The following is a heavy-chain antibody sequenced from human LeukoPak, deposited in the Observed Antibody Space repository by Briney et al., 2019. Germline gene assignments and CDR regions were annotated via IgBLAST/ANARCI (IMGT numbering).Heavy chain of an antibody. D-gene: IGHD6-13*01. CDR3: ARQVIAAAAHQFDY. J-gene: IGHJ4*02. CDR1: GGSISSSSSSHY. Sequence: SETLSLTCTVSGGSISSSSSSHYWGWVRQPPGKGLEWIGSISNTGTTYYNPSLKSRVTISVDTSKNQFSLKLSSVTAADTAVYYCARQVIAAAAHQFDYWGQGTLVTVSS. V-gene: IGHV4-39*01. CDR2: ISNTGTT.